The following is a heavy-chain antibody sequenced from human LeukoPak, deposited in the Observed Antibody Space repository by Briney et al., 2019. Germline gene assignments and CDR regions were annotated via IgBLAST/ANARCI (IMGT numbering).Heavy chain of an antibody. CDR3: ARHGYVWGSYRT. D-gene: IGHD3-16*02. V-gene: IGHV4-59*01. J-gene: IGHJ5*02. Sequence: PSETLSLTCTVSGGSISSYYWSWIRQPPGKGLEWIGYIYYSGSTNYNPSLKSRVTISVDTSKNQFSLKLSSVTAADTAVYYCARHGYVWGSYRTWGQGTLVTVSS. CDR2: IYYSGST. CDR1: GGSISSYY.